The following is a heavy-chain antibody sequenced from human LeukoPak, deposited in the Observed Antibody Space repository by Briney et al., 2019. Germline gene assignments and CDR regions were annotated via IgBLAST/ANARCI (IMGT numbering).Heavy chain of an antibody. J-gene: IGHJ4*02. Sequence: PSETLSLTCTVSGGSISSYCWSWIRQPPGKGLEWIGYIYYSGSTNYNPSLKSRVTISVDTSKNQFSLKLSSVTAADTAVYYCARLSLWFGDLESGDYWGQGTLVTVSS. D-gene: IGHD3-10*01. V-gene: IGHV4-59*08. CDR3: ARLSLWFGDLESGDY. CDR1: GGSISSYC. CDR2: IYYSGST.